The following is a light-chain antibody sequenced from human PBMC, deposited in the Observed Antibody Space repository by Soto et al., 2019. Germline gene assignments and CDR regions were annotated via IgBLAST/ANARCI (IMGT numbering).Light chain of an antibody. V-gene: IGKV3-15*01. CDR3: QQYIYWPTGT. Sequence: EIVVPHSPATLSVSPGERVTLSCRASQSVSSSLAWYQQRPGQAPRLLIYDTSTRAAGISARFSGSGSRTEFTLTISTLQSADFAVYYCQQYIYWPTGTFGQGTAVDIK. CDR2: DTS. CDR1: QSVSSS. J-gene: IGKJ1*01.